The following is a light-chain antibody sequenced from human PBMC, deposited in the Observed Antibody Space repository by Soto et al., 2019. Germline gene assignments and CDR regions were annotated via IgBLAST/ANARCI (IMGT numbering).Light chain of an antibody. J-gene: IGKJ1*01. V-gene: IGKV1-39*01. CDR2: AAS. CDR3: RQSYSTPRT. CDR1: QSISSW. Sequence: DIQMAQSPSALSASVGDRVTITCRASQSISSWLACYQQKPGKAPNLLIYAASSLQSGVPSRFSGSGSGTDFTLTISSLQPEDFATYYCRQSYSTPRTFGQGTKVDIK.